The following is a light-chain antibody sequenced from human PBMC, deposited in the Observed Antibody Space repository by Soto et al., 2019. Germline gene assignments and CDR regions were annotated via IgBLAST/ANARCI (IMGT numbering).Light chain of an antibody. CDR3: QQRYTPPHT. CDR1: QSMSHF. J-gene: IGKJ2*01. Sequence: DIQMTQSPPSLSASVGDKVTITCRPSQSMSHFLNWYQQKPGKAPKLLIYTASSLQSGVTSRFSGSGSGTHFTLTVSSLKPEDSATYFCQQRYTPPHTFGQGTKLEIK. V-gene: IGKV1-39*01. CDR2: TAS.